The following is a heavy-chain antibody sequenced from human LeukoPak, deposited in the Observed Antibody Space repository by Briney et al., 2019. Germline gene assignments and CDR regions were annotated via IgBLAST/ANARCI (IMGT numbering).Heavy chain of an antibody. J-gene: IGHJ4*02. D-gene: IGHD6-13*01. Sequence: EVSLRLSCAASGFTVSSNYMSWVRQAPGKGLEWVSVIYSGGSTYYADSVKGRFTISRDNSKNTLYLQMNSLRAEDTAVYYCARGSSWYYFDYWGQGTLVTVSS. CDR2: IYSGGST. V-gene: IGHV3-53*01. CDR1: GFTVSSNY. CDR3: ARGSSWYYFDY.